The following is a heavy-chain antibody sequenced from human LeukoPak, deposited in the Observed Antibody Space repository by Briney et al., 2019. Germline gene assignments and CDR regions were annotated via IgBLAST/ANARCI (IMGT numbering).Heavy chain of an antibody. D-gene: IGHD6-13*01. Sequence: ASVKVSCKASGYTFTGYYMHWVRQAPGQGLEWMGWINPNSGGTNYAQKFQGRVTMTRDTSISTAYMELSRLRSDDTAVYYCARVSPGYSSSWYFDYWGQGTLVTVSS. J-gene: IGHJ4*02. CDR2: INPNSGGT. V-gene: IGHV1-2*02. CDR1: GYTFTGYY. CDR3: ARVSPGYSSSWYFDY.